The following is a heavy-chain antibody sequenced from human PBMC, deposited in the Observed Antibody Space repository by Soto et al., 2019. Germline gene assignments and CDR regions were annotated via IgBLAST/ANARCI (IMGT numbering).Heavy chain of an antibody. D-gene: IGHD2-15*01. CDR1: GFTFSSFA. J-gene: IGHJ4*02. V-gene: IGHV3-64D*06. CDR2: ISIDGGSA. CDR3: VKQAHGLDGVAFDY. Sequence: GSLRLSCSASGFTFSSFAMHWVRQVPGKGLEHVSTISIDGGSAYYADFVKGRFTISRDNSKNTLSLQMSSLRAEDTAVYYCVKQAHGLDGVAFDYWGQGTQVTVS.